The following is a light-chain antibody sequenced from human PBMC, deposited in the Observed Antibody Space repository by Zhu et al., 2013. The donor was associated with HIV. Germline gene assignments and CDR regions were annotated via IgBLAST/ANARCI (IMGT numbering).Light chain of an antibody. CDR3: QQYNNWPPRLT. CDR2: KAS. CDR1: QTISTW. J-gene: IGKJ4*01. Sequence: DIQMTQSPSTLSASVGDRVTLTCRASQTISTWLAWYQQKPGKAPKLLISKASNLESGVPSRFSASGSGIEFTLTISSLQAEDFAVYYCQQYNNWPPRLTFGGGTKIEIK. V-gene: IGKV1-5*03.